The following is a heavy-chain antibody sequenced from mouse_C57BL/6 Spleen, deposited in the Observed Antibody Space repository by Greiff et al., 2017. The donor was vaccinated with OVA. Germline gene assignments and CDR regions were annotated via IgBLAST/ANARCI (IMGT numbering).Heavy chain of an antibody. CDR2: IWGVGST. Sequence: QVQLKESGPGLVAPSQSLSITCTVSGFSLTSYGVDWVRQSPGKGLEWLGVIWGVGSTNYNSALKSRLSISKDNSKSQVFLKMNSLQTDDTAMYYWARAGLYGSSYSAMDYWGQGTSVTVSS. V-gene: IGHV2-6*01. J-gene: IGHJ4*01. CDR3: ARAGLYGSSYSAMDY. CDR1: GFSLTSYG. D-gene: IGHD1-1*01.